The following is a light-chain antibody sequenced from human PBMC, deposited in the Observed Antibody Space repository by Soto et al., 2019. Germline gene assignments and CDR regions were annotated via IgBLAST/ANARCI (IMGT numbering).Light chain of an antibody. CDR2: AAS. J-gene: IGKJ2*01. CDR3: QQSYSTPYT. V-gene: IGKV1-39*01. Sequence: DIQMTQSPSSLSASVGDRVTITCRTSQSISSYLNWYQQKPGKAPKLLIYAASSLQSGVPSRFSGSGSGTDFTLSISSLHPEHFATYYCQQSYSTPYTFDQVTKLAIK. CDR1: QSISSY.